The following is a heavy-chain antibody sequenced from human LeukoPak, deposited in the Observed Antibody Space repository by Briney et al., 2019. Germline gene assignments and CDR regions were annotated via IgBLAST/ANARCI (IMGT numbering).Heavy chain of an antibody. Sequence: PGGSLRLSCVASGLTFSSYWMSWVRQAPGKGLEWVANIKQDGSQKYYVDSVRGRFTISRDNAKNSRYLQMNSLRVEDTAVYYCARGEYYYDGGYWGQGTLVTVSS. CDR1: GLTFSSYW. D-gene: IGHD3-22*01. V-gene: IGHV3-7*03. CDR3: ARGEYYYDGGY. CDR2: IKQDGSQK. J-gene: IGHJ4*02.